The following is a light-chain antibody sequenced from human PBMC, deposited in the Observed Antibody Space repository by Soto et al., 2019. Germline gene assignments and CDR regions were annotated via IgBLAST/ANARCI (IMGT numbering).Light chain of an antibody. Sequence: AIQFTQSPSSLSASVGDRVTITCRASQGISSALAWYQQKPGKAPKLLIYDASSLESGVPSRFSGSGSGTDFTLTISSLQPEDVATDYCQQFNNYTITFGQGTRLEIK. CDR3: QQFNNYTIT. J-gene: IGKJ5*01. CDR1: QGISSA. V-gene: IGKV1D-13*01. CDR2: DAS.